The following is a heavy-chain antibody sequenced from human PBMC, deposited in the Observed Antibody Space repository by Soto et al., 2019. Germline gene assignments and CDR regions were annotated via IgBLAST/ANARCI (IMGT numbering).Heavy chain of an antibody. Sequence: QITLKESGPTLVKPTQTLTLTCTFSRFSLSTSGVGVGWIRQPPGKALEWLALIYWDDDKRYSPSLKSRLTITKDTSKNQVVLTMTNMDPVDTATYYCAHRRDIVATLTSFDYWGQGTLVTVSS. CDR1: RFSLSTSGVG. CDR3: AHRRDIVATLTSFDY. J-gene: IGHJ4*02. CDR2: IYWDDDK. D-gene: IGHD5-12*01. V-gene: IGHV2-5*02.